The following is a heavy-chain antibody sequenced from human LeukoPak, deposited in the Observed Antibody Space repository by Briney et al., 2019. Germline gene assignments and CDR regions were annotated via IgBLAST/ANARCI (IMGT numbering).Heavy chain of an antibody. CDR2: IYYSGST. D-gene: IGHD6-6*01. V-gene: IGHV4-59*11. Sequence: SETLSLTCTVSGGSISSHYWSWIRQPPGKGLEWIGYIYYSGSTNYNPSLKRRVTISVDTSKNQFSLKLSSVTAADTAVYYCARTPEELVLLGYYYMDVWGKGTTVTVSS. J-gene: IGHJ6*03. CDR1: GGSISSHY. CDR3: ARTPEELVLLGYYYMDV.